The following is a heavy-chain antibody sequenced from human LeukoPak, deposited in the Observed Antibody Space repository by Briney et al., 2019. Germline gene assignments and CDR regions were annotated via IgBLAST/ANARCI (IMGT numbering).Heavy chain of an antibody. J-gene: IGHJ4*02. CDR3: ARGGSLWFGDPRRVGTHFDY. CDR2: ISAYNGNT. CDR1: GYTFTSYG. V-gene: IGHV1-18*01. Sequence: ASVKVSCRASGYTFTSYGISWVRQAPGQGLEWMGWISAYNGNTNYAQELQGRVTMTTDTSTSTAYMELRSLRSDDTAVYYCARGGSLWFGDPRRVGTHFDYWGQGTLVTVSS. D-gene: IGHD3-10*01.